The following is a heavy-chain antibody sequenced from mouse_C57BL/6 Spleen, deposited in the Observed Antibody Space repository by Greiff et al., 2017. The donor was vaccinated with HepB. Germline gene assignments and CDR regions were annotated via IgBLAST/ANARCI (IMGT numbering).Heavy chain of an antibody. CDR2: ISPGDGDT. V-gene: IGHV1-82*01. CDR1: GYAFSSSW. CDR3: GRGCYWYVDV. J-gene: IGHJ1*03. Sequence: VQLQQSGPELVKPGASVKISCKASGYAFSSSWRNWVKQRPGKGLEWIGRISPGDGDTNYNGKVKGKATLTAVKSSSTADMQLSSLTSGDSAVYFRGRGCYWYVDVWGTGTAVTVSS.